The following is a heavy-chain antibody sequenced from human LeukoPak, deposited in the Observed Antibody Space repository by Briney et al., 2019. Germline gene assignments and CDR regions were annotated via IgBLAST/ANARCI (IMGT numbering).Heavy chain of an antibody. D-gene: IGHD2-2*01. CDR2: FDPEDGET. J-gene: IGHJ4*02. CDR3: ATQIGGIVVVPAATLGDYYFDY. Sequence: ASVKVSCKASGYTLTELSMHWARQAPGKGLEWMGGFDPEDGETIYAQKFQGRVTMTEDTSTDTAYMELSSLRSEDTAVYYCATQIGGIVVVPAATLGDYYFDYWGQGTLVTVSS. CDR1: GYTLTELS. V-gene: IGHV1-24*01.